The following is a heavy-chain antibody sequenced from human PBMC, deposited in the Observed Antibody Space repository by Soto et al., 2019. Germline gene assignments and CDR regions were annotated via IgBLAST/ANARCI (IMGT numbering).Heavy chain of an antibody. CDR1: GFTFTISA. V-gene: IGHV1-58*01. D-gene: IGHD3-3*01. J-gene: IGHJ6*02. CDR2: IVVGSGNT. CDR3: AAFDFWSGSPSKNGMGV. Sequence: GASVKVSCKASGFTFTISAVQWVRQSRGQRLEWIGWIVVGSGNTNYAQKFQERVTITRDMSTSTAYMELSSLRSEDTAVYYCAAFDFWSGSPSKNGMGVWGQGTTVTVSS.